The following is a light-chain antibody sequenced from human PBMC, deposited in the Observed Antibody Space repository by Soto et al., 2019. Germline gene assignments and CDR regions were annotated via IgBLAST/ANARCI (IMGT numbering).Light chain of an antibody. CDR2: EVT. J-gene: IGLJ3*02. CDR1: SSDVGGYKY. CDR3: SSYTSNITWV. Sequence: QSVLTQPASVSGSPGQSITISCTGTSSDVGGYKYVSWYQQHPGKAPKLMIYEVTNRPSGVSNRFSGSKSGNTASLTISGLQVEDEADYYCSSYTSNITWVFGGGTKVTVL. V-gene: IGLV2-14*01.